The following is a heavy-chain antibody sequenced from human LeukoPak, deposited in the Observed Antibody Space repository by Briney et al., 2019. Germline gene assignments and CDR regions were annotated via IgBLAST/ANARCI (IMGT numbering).Heavy chain of an antibody. D-gene: IGHD4-23*01. CDR3: AKGSTTVATWFDS. CDR2: LTWNSGRI. J-gene: IGHJ5*01. Sequence: GGSLRLSCVASGFTFDDYGMHWVRQAPGKGLEWVSGLTWNSGRIGYADSIKGRFTISRDNAKKSLYLQMHSLRPEDTALYYCAKGSTTVATWFDSWGQGTLVTVPS. CDR1: GFTFDDYG. V-gene: IGHV3-9*01.